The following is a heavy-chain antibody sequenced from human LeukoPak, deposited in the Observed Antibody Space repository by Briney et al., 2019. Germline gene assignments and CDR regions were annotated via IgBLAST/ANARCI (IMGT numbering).Heavy chain of an antibody. CDR3: ARVRAYYDGSGDPFDS. Sequence: ASVKVSCKASGYTFTGYYMHWVRQAPGQGLEWMGWINPNSGGTNYAQQFQGRVTMTRDTSISTVYMELSSLTSDDTAVYYCARVRAYYDGSGDPFDSWGQGTLVTVSS. CDR1: GYTFTGYY. V-gene: IGHV1-2*02. CDR2: INPNSGGT. J-gene: IGHJ4*02. D-gene: IGHD3-22*01.